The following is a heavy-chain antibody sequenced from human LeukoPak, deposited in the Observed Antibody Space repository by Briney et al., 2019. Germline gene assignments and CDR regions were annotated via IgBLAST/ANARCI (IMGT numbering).Heavy chain of an antibody. J-gene: IGHJ4*01. CDR1: GGSISSSNW. CDR3: ARGRPRGGSYGTMGRTTRTKSLDY. Sequence: SETLSLTCAVSGGSISSSNWWSWVRQPPGKGLEWIGEIYHSGSTNYNPSLKSRVTISVDTSKNQFSLKLSSVTAADTAVYYCARGRPRGGSYGTMGRTTRTKSLDYWGQGTLVTVSS. D-gene: IGHD3-16*01. V-gene: IGHV4-4*02. CDR2: IYHSGST.